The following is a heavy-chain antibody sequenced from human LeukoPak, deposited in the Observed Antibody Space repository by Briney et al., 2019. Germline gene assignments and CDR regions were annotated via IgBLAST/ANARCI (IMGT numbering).Heavy chain of an antibody. Sequence: GGSLRLSCAASGFTFSSYSMNWVRQAPGKGLEWVSSISSSSSYIYYADSVKGRFTIPRDNAKNSLYLQMNSLRAEDTAVYYCAVSKSDAPDYWGQGTLVTVSS. CDR2: ISSSSSYI. CDR3: AVSKSDAPDY. CDR1: GFTFSSYS. D-gene: IGHD2-21*02. J-gene: IGHJ4*02. V-gene: IGHV3-21*01.